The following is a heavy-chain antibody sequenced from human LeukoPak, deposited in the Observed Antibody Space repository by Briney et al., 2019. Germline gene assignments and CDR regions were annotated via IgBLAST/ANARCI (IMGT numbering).Heavy chain of an antibody. D-gene: IGHD3-10*01. V-gene: IGHV3-23*01. CDR1: GFTFNKYV. Sequence: GGSLRLSCAASGFTFNKYVMSWVRQAPGKGLEWVSTISGSGDSTYYADSVKGRFTISRDNSKSTLFLQMNSLRTEDTAVYYCAPSPNYGSGTSGSWGQGTLVTVSS. CDR2: ISGSGDST. CDR3: APSPNYGSGTSGS. J-gene: IGHJ4*02.